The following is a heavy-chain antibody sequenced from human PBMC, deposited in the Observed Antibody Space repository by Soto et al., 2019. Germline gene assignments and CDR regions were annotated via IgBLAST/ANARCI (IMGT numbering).Heavy chain of an antibody. Sequence: SETLSLTYAVYGGSFSGYYGSWIRQPPGKGLEWIGEINHSGSTNYNPSLKSRVTISVDTSKNQFSLKLSSVTAADTAVYYCASVWSGYTSYYYGMDVWGQGTTVTVSS. CDR2: INHSGST. CDR1: GGSFSGYY. V-gene: IGHV4-34*01. D-gene: IGHD3-3*01. J-gene: IGHJ6*02. CDR3: ASVWSGYTSYYYGMDV.